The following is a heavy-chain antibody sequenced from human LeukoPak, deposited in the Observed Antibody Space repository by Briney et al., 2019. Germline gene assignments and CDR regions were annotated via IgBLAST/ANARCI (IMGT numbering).Heavy chain of an antibody. Sequence: SGTLSLTCAVSGGSISSSNWWSWVRQPPGKGLEWIGEIYHSGSTNYNPSLKSRVTISVDKSKNQFSLKLSSVAAADTAVYYCARLRKDGPSPYYYYGMDVWGKGTTVTVSS. CDR1: GGSISSSNW. CDR3: ARLRKDGPSPYYYYGMDV. V-gene: IGHV4-4*02. CDR2: IYHSGST. J-gene: IGHJ6*04. D-gene: IGHD4-17*01.